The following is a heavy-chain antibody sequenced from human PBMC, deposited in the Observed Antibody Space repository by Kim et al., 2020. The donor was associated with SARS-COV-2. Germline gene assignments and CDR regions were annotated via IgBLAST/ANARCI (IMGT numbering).Heavy chain of an antibody. J-gene: IGHJ4*02. CDR1: GGSISSSSYY. V-gene: IGHV4-39*01. CDR3: ARHDLYGSGSTGGY. CDR2: IYYSGST. Sequence: SETLSLTCTVSGGSISSSSYYWGWIRQPPGKGLEWIGSIYYSGSTYYNPSLKSRVTISVDTSKNQFSLKLSSVTAADTAVYYCARHDLYGSGSTGGYWGQGTLVTVSS. D-gene: IGHD3-10*01.